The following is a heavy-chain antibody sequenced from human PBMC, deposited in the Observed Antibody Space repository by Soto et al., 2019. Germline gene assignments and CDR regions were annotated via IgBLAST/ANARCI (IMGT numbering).Heavy chain of an antibody. Sequence: GASVKVSCKASGGTFSSYAISWVRQAPGQGLEWMGGIIPIFGTANYAQKLQGRVTVTADESTSTAYMELSSLRSEDTAVYYCARSIQMMYYYDSSGAGNNWFDPWGQGTLVTVSS. CDR1: GGTFSSYA. CDR2: IIPIFGTA. J-gene: IGHJ5*02. V-gene: IGHV1-69*13. D-gene: IGHD3-22*01. CDR3: ARSIQMMYYYDSSGAGNNWFDP.